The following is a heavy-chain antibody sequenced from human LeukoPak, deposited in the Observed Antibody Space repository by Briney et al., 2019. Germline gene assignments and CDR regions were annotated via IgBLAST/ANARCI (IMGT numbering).Heavy chain of an antibody. CDR3: ARGTTVTSLIYFDY. CDR2: ISGSGGST. J-gene: IGHJ4*02. D-gene: IGHD4-11*01. V-gene: IGHV3-23*01. Sequence: GGSLRLSCAASGFTFSSYAMSWVRQAPGKGLEWVSAISGSGGSTHYADSVKGRFTISRDNSKNTLYLQMNSLRAEDTAVYYCARGTTVTSLIYFDYWGQGTLVTVSS. CDR1: GFTFSSYA.